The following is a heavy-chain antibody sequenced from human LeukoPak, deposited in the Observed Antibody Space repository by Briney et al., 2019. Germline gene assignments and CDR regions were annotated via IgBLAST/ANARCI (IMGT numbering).Heavy chain of an antibody. V-gene: IGHV3-23*01. CDR3: ARDSIGKYYDSSGYYYSGYYYGMDV. CDR1: GFTFSSYA. Sequence: GGSLRLSCAASGFTFSSYAMSWVRQAPGKGLEWVSAISGSGGSTYYADSVKGRFTISRDNSKNTLYLQMNSLRAEDTAVYYCARDSIGKYYDSSGYYYSGYYYGMDVWGQGTTVTVSS. D-gene: IGHD3-22*01. CDR2: ISGSGGST. J-gene: IGHJ6*02.